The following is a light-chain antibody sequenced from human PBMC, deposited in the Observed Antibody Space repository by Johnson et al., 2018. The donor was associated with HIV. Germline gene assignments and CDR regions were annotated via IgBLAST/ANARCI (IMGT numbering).Light chain of an antibody. Sequence: QSVLTQPPSVSAAPGQKVTISCSGSSYNIGNNLVSWYQQLPGTAPKLLIYENNKGPSGIPDRFSGSKSGTSATLDITGLQTGDDGDYYCESWDSSLSTGSYVFGTGTKVTVL. CDR2: ENN. J-gene: IGLJ1*01. CDR3: ESWDSSLSTGSYV. CDR1: SYNIGNNL. V-gene: IGLV1-51*02.